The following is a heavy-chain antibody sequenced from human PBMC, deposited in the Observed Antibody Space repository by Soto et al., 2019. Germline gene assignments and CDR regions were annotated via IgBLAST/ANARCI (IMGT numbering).Heavy chain of an antibody. J-gene: IGHJ4*02. Sequence: QVQVVESGGGVVQPGRSLRLSCAASGFTFSRYAIHWVRQAPGKGLEWVAVISRDGTNKYYVDSVKGRFTISRDNSRNTLYLPMNSLRHEDAAVYYCARSRSGAVADSFDFWGQGTLVTVSS. CDR1: GFTFSRYA. V-gene: IGHV3-30*04. CDR3: ARSRSGAVADSFDF. CDR2: ISRDGTNK. D-gene: IGHD3-10*01.